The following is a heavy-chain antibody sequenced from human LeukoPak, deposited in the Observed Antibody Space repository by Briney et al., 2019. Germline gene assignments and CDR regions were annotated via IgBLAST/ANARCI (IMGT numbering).Heavy chain of an antibody. V-gene: IGHV1-2*02. Sequence: ASVKVSCKASGYTFTGYYMHWVRQAPGQGLEWMGWISPNSGGTNYAQKFQGRVTMTRDTSISTAYMELSRLRSDDTAVYYCARHRPILRYFDWSDPKGAFDIWGQGTMVTVSS. J-gene: IGHJ3*02. CDR1: GYTFTGYY. CDR2: ISPNSGGT. D-gene: IGHD3-9*01. CDR3: ARHRPILRYFDWSDPKGAFDI.